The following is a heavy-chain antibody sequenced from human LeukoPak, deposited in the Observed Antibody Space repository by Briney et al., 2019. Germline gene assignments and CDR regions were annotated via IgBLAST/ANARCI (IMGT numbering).Heavy chain of an antibody. CDR2: IWSDESQK. Sequence: GGSLRLSYAASGFAFSSYGMHWIRQAPGKGLEWVAVIWSDESQKYYADSMKGRFTISRDNSKNMLYLQMSSLRVEDTAVYYCASAAGAFDMWGQGTLVTVSS. CDR1: GFAFSSYG. V-gene: IGHV3-33*01. J-gene: IGHJ3*02. CDR3: ASAAGAFDM. D-gene: IGHD6-13*01.